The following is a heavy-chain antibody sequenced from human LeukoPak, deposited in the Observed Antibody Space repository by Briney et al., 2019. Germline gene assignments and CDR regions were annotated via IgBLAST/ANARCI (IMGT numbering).Heavy chain of an antibody. J-gene: IGHJ5*02. CDR3: ARDINPMVEGNWFDP. CDR2: ISAYNGNT. D-gene: IGHD3-10*01. CDR1: GYTFTSYG. V-gene: IGHV1-18*01. Sequence: ASVKVSCKASGYTFTSYGISWVRQAPGQGLEWMGWISAYNGNTNYAQKLQGRVTMTTDTSTSTAYMELRSLRSDDTAVYYCARDINPMVEGNWFDPWGQGTLVTVSS.